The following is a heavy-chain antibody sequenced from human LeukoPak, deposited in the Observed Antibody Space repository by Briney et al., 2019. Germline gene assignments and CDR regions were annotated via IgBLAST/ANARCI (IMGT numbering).Heavy chain of an antibody. D-gene: IGHD6-25*01. Sequence: ASVKVSCKASGGTFSSYAISWVRQAPGQGLEWMGGIIPIFGTANYAQKFQGRVTITADESTSTAYMELSSLRSEDTAVYYCARETIAASTEFDYWGQGTLVTVSS. CDR3: ARETIAASTEFDY. J-gene: IGHJ4*02. V-gene: IGHV1-69*01. CDR1: GGTFSSYA. CDR2: IIPIFGTA.